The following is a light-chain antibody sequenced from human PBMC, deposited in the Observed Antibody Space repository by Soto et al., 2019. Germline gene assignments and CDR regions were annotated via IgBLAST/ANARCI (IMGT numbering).Light chain of an antibody. Sequence: QSALPQPASWSRSPGQSITISCTGTSSDVGGYNYVSWYQHHPGKAPKLIIYDVSNRPSGVSIRFSGSKSDNTASLTISGLQPEDEADYHCSSYTTSNTRQIVFGTGTKVTVL. CDR1: SSDVGGYNY. CDR3: SSYTTSNTRQIV. J-gene: IGLJ1*01. V-gene: IGLV2-14*03. CDR2: DVS.